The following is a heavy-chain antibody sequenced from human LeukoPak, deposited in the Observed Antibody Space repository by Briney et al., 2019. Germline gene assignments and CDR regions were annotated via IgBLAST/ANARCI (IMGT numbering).Heavy chain of an antibody. CDR3: ARDTPLRLENWFDP. V-gene: IGHV1-24*01. CDR1: GYTLSELS. CDR2: FDPEDGET. J-gene: IGHJ5*02. Sequence: GASVKVSCKVSGYTLSELSMHWVRQAPGKGLEWMGGFDPEDGETIYAQKFQGRVTMTEDTSTDTAYMELSSLRSEDTAVYYCARDTPLRLENWFDPWGQGTLVTVSS. D-gene: IGHD1-1*01.